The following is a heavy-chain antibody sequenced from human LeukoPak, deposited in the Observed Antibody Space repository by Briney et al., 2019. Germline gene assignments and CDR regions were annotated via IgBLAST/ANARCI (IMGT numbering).Heavy chain of an antibody. CDR2: TSGDGITT. CDR1: GFTFHNYA. Sequence: SGGSLRLSCAASGFTFHNYAIHWVRQAPGKGLEWVSLTSGDGITTYFADSVKGRFTISRDNSKSSLFLQINSLRTEDTALYYCARDHVYGGADYWGQGTLVTVSS. D-gene: IGHD5/OR15-5a*01. V-gene: IGHV3-43*02. CDR3: ARDHVYGGADY. J-gene: IGHJ4*02.